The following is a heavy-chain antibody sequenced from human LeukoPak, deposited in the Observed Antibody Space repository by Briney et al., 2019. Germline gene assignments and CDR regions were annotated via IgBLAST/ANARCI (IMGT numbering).Heavy chain of an antibody. D-gene: IGHD6-13*01. CDR3: AKDTDYSSSWYRYFQH. J-gene: IGHJ1*01. CDR1: GFTFDDYA. Sequence: PGGSLRLSCAASGFTFDDYAMPWVRQAPGKGLEWASGISWNSGSIGYADSVKGRFTISRDNAKNSPYLQMNSLRAEDTALYYCAKDTDYSSSWYRYFQHWGQGTLVTVSS. V-gene: IGHV3-9*01. CDR2: ISWNSGSI.